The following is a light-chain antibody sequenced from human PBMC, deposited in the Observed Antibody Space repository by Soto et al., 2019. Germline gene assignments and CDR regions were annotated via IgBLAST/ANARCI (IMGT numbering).Light chain of an antibody. CDR1: SGSVSTTYY. CDR2: STN. CDR3: MLYMGGGLVV. Sequence: QTVVTQEPSFSVSPGGTVTLTCGLTSGSVSTTYYPSWYQQTPGQAPRTLIYSTNIRSSGVPDRFSGSILANKAALTITGAQADDESYYRCMLYMGGGLVVFGGGTQLTVL. V-gene: IGLV8-61*01. J-gene: IGLJ2*01.